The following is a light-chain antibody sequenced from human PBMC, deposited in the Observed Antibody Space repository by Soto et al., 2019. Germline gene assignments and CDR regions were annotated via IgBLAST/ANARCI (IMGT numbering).Light chain of an antibody. J-gene: IGLJ1*01. CDR1: SXDVGGYNY. Sequence: QSALTQPPSASGSPGQSITISCTGTSXDVGGYNYVSWYQQHPGKAPKLIIYEVSKRPSGVPDRFSGSESGSTASLTVSGLQAEDEADYYCSSYAGSNIHYVFGTGTKVTVL. CDR2: EVS. V-gene: IGLV2-8*01. CDR3: SSYAGSNIHYV.